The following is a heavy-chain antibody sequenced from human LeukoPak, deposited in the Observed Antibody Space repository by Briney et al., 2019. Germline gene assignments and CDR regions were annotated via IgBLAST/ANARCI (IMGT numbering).Heavy chain of an antibody. CDR2: ISAYNGNT. J-gene: IGHJ4*02. D-gene: IGHD3-16*01. V-gene: IGHV1-18*01. CDR3: ARGGGRHGYFDY. Sequence: ASVKVSCKASGYTFTSYDINWVRQATGQGLEWMGWISAYNGNTNYAQKIQGRVTMTTDTSTSTAYMELRSLRSDDTAVYYCARGGGRHGYFDYWGQGTLVTVSS. CDR1: GYTFTSYD.